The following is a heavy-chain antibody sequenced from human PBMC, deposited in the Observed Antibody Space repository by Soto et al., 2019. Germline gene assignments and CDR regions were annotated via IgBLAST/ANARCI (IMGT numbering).Heavy chain of an antibody. CDR2: NRNKANSYTT. D-gene: IGHD5-12*01. Sequence: PGGSLRLSCAASGFTFSDHYMDWVRQAPGKGLEWVARNRNKANSYTTEYAASVKGRFTISRDDSRNSLYLQMDSLVTEDTAVYYCARDKRLGSRSAYGMDVWGPGTTVTVS. CDR1: GFTFSDHY. CDR3: ARDKRLGSRSAYGMDV. V-gene: IGHV3-72*01. J-gene: IGHJ6*02.